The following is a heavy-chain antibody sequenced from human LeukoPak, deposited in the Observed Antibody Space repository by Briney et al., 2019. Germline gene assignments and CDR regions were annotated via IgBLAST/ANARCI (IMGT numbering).Heavy chain of an antibody. Sequence: GGSLRLSCAASGFPFSSYWMRWVRQAPGKGLEWVASINQDGSEKYYVDSVKGRFTISRDNAKNSLYLQMNSLRADDTAVYYCARARGGSNSDYWGQGTLVTVSS. J-gene: IGHJ4*02. V-gene: IGHV3-7*05. CDR2: INQDGSEK. CDR3: ARARGGSNSDY. CDR1: GFPFSSYW. D-gene: IGHD1-26*01.